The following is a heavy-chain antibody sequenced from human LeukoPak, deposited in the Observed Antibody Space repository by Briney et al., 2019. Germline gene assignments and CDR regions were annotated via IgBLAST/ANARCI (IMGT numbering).Heavy chain of an antibody. CDR1: TYMVNDLF. Sequence: ASVKVSFKVSTYMVNDLFLHWVRQPPGEGLEWMGGFDPEDGKPIYSQNFQGRVTVTKDTSKHTTYIELSSLRSDDTAVYYCATVGLSSGWYRFDYWGQGTLVTVAS. V-gene: IGHV1-24*01. CDR2: FDPEDGKP. CDR3: ATVGLSSGWYRFDY. D-gene: IGHD6-19*01. J-gene: IGHJ4*02.